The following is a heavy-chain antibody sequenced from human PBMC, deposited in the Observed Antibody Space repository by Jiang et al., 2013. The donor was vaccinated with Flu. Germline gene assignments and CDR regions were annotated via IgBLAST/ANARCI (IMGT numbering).Heavy chain of an antibody. CDR1: GDSVSSNSAA. CDR3: GRSEWAVAGHNWFDP. D-gene: IGHD6-13*01. J-gene: IGHJ5*02. Sequence: GLVKPSQTLSLTCAISGDSVSSNSAAWNWIRQSPSRGLEWLGRTYFRSSWNYDYAPSVKSRITINPDTSKNQFSLQLNSVTPEDTAVYYCGRSEWAVAGHNWFDPWGQGNPGHRLL. CDR2: TYFRSSWNY. V-gene: IGHV6-1*01.